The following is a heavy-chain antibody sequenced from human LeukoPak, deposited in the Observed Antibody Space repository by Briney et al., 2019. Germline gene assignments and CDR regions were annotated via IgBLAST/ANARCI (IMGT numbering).Heavy chain of an antibody. CDR3: ARGSDSSGWYGVY. D-gene: IGHD6-19*01. J-gene: IGHJ4*02. Sequence: ASVKVSCKASGGTFSSYAISWVRQAPGQGLEWMGGIIPVFGTANYAQKFQGRVTITADESTSTAYMELSSLKSEDTAVYYCARGSDSSGWYGVYWGQGTLVTVSS. V-gene: IGHV1-69*13. CDR1: GGTFSSYA. CDR2: IIPVFGTA.